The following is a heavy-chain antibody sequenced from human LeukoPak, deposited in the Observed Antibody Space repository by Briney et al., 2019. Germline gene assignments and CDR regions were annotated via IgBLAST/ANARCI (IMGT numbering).Heavy chain of an antibody. Sequence: PGGSLRLSCTASGFTFGDYAMTWFRRGPGRGLEWVGFIRSKVYGETTEFAASVKGRFTLSRDDSKSIAYLQMNSPKNEDTAVYYCTRDKLDTGSSHDAFDIWGQGTMVTVSS. CDR2: IRSKVYGETT. V-gene: IGHV3-49*03. CDR3: TRDKLDTGSSHDAFDI. J-gene: IGHJ3*02. D-gene: IGHD1-26*01. CDR1: GFTFGDYA.